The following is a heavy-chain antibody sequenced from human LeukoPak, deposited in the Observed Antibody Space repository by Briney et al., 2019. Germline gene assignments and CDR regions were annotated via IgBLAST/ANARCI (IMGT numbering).Heavy chain of an antibody. D-gene: IGHD1-26*01. Sequence: ASVKVSCKASGYTFTSYGISWVRQAPGQGLEWMGWISAYNGNTNYAQKFQGRVTMTRDTSISTAYMELSRLRSDDTAVYYCARSPTTGRFDPWGQGTLVTVSS. CDR3: ARSPTTGRFDP. CDR1: GYTFTSYG. J-gene: IGHJ5*02. V-gene: IGHV1-18*01. CDR2: ISAYNGNT.